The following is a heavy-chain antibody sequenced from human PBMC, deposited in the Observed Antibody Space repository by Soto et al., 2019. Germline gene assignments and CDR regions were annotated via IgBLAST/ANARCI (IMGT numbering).Heavy chain of an antibody. Sequence: PGGSLRLSCAAAGFTFSSYAMHWVRQAPGKGLEWVAVISYDGSNKYYADSVKGRFTISRDNSKNTLYLQMNSLRAEDTAVYYCARDLPRVDVWGQGTTVTVSS. CDR1: GFTFSSYA. CDR3: ARDLPRVDV. J-gene: IGHJ6*02. V-gene: IGHV3-30-3*01. CDR2: ISYDGSNK.